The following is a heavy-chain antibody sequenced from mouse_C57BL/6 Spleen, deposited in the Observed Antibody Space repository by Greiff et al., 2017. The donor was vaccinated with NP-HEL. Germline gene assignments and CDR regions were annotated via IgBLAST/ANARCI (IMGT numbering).Heavy chain of an antibody. V-gene: IGHV1-76*01. J-gene: IGHJ2*01. Sequence: QVHVKQSGAELVRPGASVKLSCKASGYTFTDYYINWVKQRPGQGLEWIARIYPGSGNTYYNEKFKGKATLTAEKSSSTAYMQLSSLTSEDSAVYFCARNDRYYFDYWGQGTTLTVSS. CDR1: GYTFTDYY. CDR3: ARNDRYYFDY. CDR2: IYPGSGNT.